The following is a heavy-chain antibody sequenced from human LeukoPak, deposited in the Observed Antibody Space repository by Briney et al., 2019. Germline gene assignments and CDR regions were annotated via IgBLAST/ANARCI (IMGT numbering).Heavy chain of an antibody. D-gene: IGHD6-13*01. CDR3: AKAAAAGLVDWFDP. CDR1: GFTFSSYA. J-gene: IGHJ5*02. V-gene: IGHV3-23*01. Sequence: PGGSLRLSCAASGFTFSSYAMMWVRQAPGKGLEWVSTVSGSAGGTYYADSVKGRFTISRDNSKNTLYLLMNSLRAEDTAVYYCAKAAAAGLVDWFDPWGQGTLVAVSS. CDR2: VSGSAGGT.